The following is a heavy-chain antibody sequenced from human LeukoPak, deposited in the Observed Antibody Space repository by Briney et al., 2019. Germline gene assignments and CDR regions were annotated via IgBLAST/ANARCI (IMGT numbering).Heavy chain of an antibody. CDR1: GGSITSHSW. Sequence: SETLSLTCAVSGGSITSHSWWSWVRQPPGKGLEWIGEIYHGGDTNYDPSVKSRVTMSVDKSKNHFSLNLRSVTAAHTAIYYCASHVTVLGTRGFDYWGQGILVTVSS. D-gene: IGHD6-19*01. CDR2: IYHGGDT. J-gene: IGHJ4*02. CDR3: ASHVTVLGTRGFDY. V-gene: IGHV4-4*02.